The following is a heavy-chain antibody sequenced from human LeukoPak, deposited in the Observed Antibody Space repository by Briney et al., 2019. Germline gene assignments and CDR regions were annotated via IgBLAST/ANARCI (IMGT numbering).Heavy chain of an antibody. Sequence: SVKVSCKTSGGTFTSYAITWGRQAPGQGLEWMGKIIPISGTTNYAQKFQGRVTFTADESTSTAYMELSSLRSEDTALYYCARKLRLGGNWFDPWGQGTLVTVSS. CDR2: IIPISGTT. CDR3: ARKLRLGGNWFDP. J-gene: IGHJ5*02. D-gene: IGHD1-26*01. CDR1: GGTFTSYA. V-gene: IGHV1-69*13.